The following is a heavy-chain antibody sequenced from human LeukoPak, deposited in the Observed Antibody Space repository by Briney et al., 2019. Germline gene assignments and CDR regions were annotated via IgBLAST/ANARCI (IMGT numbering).Heavy chain of an antibody. D-gene: IGHD5-12*01. Sequence: GGSLRLSCAASGFTFSSYWMSWVRQAPGKGLEWVANIKQDGSEKYYVDSVKGRFTISRDNAKNSPYLQMNSLRAEDTAVYYCARGAFGGYDFGPGYWGQGTLVTVSS. CDR3: ARGAFGGYDFGPGY. J-gene: IGHJ4*02. CDR2: IKQDGSEK. CDR1: GFTFSSYW. V-gene: IGHV3-7*05.